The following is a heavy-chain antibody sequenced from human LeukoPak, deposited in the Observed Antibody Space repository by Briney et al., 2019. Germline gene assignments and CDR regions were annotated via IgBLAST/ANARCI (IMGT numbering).Heavy chain of an antibody. CDR1: GFTFSSYG. CDR3: AQDLLASSGYPDY. D-gene: IGHD3-22*01. CDR2: ISYDGSNK. J-gene: IGHJ4*02. Sequence: GGSLRLACAASGFTFSSYGMHWVRQAPGKGLEWVAVISYDGSNKYYADSVKGRFTISRDNSKNTLYLQMNSLRAEDTAVYYCAQDLLASSGYPDYWGQGTLVTVSS. V-gene: IGHV3-30*18.